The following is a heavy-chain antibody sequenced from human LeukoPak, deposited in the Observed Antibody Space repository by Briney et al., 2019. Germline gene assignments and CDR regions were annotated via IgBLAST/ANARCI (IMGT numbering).Heavy chain of an antibody. CDR2: NNPNSGGT. CDR3: ALIGDHAWFDP. Sequence: ASVKVSCKASGYTFSGYYIFWVQRAPGQGLEWMGWNNPNSGGTNYAPEFQGRLTMTRDTSITTAYMELSTLRSDDTAVYYCALIGDHAWFDPWGQGTLVTVSS. CDR1: GYTFSGYY. V-gene: IGHV1-2*02. J-gene: IGHJ5*02. D-gene: IGHD3-10*01.